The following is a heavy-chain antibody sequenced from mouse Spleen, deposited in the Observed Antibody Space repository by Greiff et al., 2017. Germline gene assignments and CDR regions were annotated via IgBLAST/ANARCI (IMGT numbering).Heavy chain of an antibody. Sequence: QVQLQQSGAELVRPGASVKLSCKASGYTFTSYGISWVKQRTGQGLEWIGEIYPRSGNTYYNEKVKGKATMTADKSSSTAYMEIRSLTSEDSADYFCARSYYGNYYFDYWGQGTTLTVSS. V-gene: IGHV1-81*01. J-gene: IGHJ2*01. CDR3: ARSYYGNYYFDY. CDR1: GYTFTSYG. D-gene: IGHD2-1*01. CDR2: IYPRSGNT.